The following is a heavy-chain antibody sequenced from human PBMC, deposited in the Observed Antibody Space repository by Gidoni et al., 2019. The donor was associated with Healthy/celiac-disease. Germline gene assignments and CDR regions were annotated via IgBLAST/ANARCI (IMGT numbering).Heavy chain of an antibody. CDR1: GGCIRRSSYY. CDR2: IYYSGST. D-gene: IGHD5-18*01. V-gene: IGHV4-39*01. Sequence: QLQLQESGPGLVKTAGTMSLTWPVAGGCIRRSSYYWGWIRQPPGNGLDWIGSIYYSGSTYYNPSLKSRVTISVDTSKNQFSLKLSSFTAADTSVYYCARTTVDTAMVLFDPWGQGTLVTVSS. J-gene: IGHJ5*02. CDR3: ARTTVDTAMVLFDP.